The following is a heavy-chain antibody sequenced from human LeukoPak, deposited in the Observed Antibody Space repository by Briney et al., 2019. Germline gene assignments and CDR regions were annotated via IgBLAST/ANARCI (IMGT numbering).Heavy chain of an antibody. D-gene: IGHD6-19*01. CDR1: GFTFSSSS. Sequence: GGPLRLSCVASGFTFSSSSMSWVRQAPGKGLEWVANIKEDGSEKYYVDSVKGRFTISRDNAKNSLFLQMNSLRAEDTAVYYCARVRSSDWSFFDYWGQGTLVTVSS. J-gene: IGHJ4*02. CDR3: ARVRSSDWSFFDY. V-gene: IGHV3-7*03. CDR2: IKEDGSEK.